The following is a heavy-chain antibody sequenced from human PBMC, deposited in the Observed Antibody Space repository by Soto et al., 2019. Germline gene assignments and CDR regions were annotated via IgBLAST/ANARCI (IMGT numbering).Heavy chain of an antibody. CDR2: ISYDGSFV. V-gene: IGHV3-30*18. CDR1: GLTFSDYG. D-gene: IGHD1-1*01. J-gene: IGHJ6*02. CDR3: AKERGRNRNFAMDV. Sequence: RRLSCVVSGLTFSDYGFHWVRQAPGKGLDWVAAISYDGSFVYYADSVRGRFTISRDNSRNTLDLQMNTLRHEDTAVYHCAKERGRNRNFAMDVWGQGTSVTVSS.